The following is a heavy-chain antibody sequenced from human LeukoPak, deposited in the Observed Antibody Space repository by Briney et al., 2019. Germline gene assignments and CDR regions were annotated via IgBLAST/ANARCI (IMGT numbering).Heavy chain of an antibody. D-gene: IGHD6-13*01. CDR2: IRSKAYGGTT. V-gene: IGHV3-49*04. J-gene: IGHJ4*02. Sequence: GGSLRLSCTASGFTFGDYAMSWVRQAPGKGLEWVGFIRSKAYGGTTEYAASVKGRFTIPRDDSKSIAYLQMNSLKTEDTAVYYCTRDRPIASDYWGQGTLVTVSS. CDR1: GFTFGDYA. CDR3: TRDRPIASDY.